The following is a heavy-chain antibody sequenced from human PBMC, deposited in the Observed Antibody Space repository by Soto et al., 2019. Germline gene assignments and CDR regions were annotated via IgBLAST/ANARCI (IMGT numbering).Heavy chain of an antibody. CDR3: AKDRAVPQYYYYYGMDV. CDR2: ISYDGSNK. Sequence: GGSLRLSCAASGFTFSSYGMHWVRQAPGKGLEWVAVISYDGSNKYYADSVKGRFTISRDNSKNTLYLQMNSLRAEDTAVYYWAKDRAVPQYYYYYGMDVWGQGTRVTVSS. J-gene: IGHJ6*02. CDR1: GFTFSSYG. V-gene: IGHV3-30*18. D-gene: IGHD3-10*01.